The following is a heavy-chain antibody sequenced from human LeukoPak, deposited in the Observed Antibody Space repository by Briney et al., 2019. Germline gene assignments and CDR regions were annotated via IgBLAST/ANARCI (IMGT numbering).Heavy chain of an antibody. CDR1: GFTVSSNY. D-gene: IGHD2-15*01. CDR2: IDNGGST. CDR3: ARDGVARSLWN. J-gene: IGHJ4*02. V-gene: IGHV3-53*01. Sequence: GGSLRLSCAASGFTVSSNYMSCLRQAPGKGLEWVSVIDNGGSTYYADSVKGRFTISRDNSKNTVYLQMNSLRAEDTAVYYCARDGVARSLWNWGQVAIVSVSS.